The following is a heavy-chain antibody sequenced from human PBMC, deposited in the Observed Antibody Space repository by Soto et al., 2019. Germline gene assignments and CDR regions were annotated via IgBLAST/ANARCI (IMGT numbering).Heavy chain of an antibody. J-gene: IGHJ5*01. CDR3: VRLIGNSWLDF. V-gene: IGHV6-1*01. CDR1: GDSVSSSSVT. Sequence: PSQTLSLTCAISGDSVSSSSVTWNWIRQSPSRGLEWLGRTYYMSKWYNDYAESVKSRITINPDTSNNHFSLHLNSVTPEDTAVYYCVRLIGNSWLDFWGQGTLVTVSS. CDR2: TYYMSKWYN. D-gene: IGHD1-26*01.